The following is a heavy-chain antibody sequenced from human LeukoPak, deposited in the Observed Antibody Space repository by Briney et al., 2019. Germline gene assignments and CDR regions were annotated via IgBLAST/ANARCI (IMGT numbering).Heavy chain of an antibody. V-gene: IGHV4-31*03. CDR1: GGFISSGGYY. CDR2: IYYSGST. J-gene: IGHJ4*02. CDR3: ARSQADYYGSGAIATPTFDY. D-gene: IGHD3-10*01. Sequence: SETLSLTCTVSGGFISSGGYYWSWIRQHPGKGLEWIGYIYYSGSTYYNPSLKSRVTISVDTSKNQFSLKLSSVTAADTAVYYCARSQADYYGSGAIATPTFDYWGQGTLVTVSS.